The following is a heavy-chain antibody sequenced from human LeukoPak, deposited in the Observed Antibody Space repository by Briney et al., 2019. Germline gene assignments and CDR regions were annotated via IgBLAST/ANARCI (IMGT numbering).Heavy chain of an antibody. CDR3: ARGYQLLPYYYGMDV. Sequence: ASVKVSCKASGYTFTSYGISWVRQAPGQGLEWMGWISAYNGNTNYAQKLQGRVTMTRNTSISTAYMELSSLRSEDTAVYYCARGYQLLPYYYGMDVWGQGTTVTVSS. D-gene: IGHD2-2*01. CDR1: GYTFTSYG. J-gene: IGHJ6*02. CDR2: ISAYNGNT. V-gene: IGHV1-18*01.